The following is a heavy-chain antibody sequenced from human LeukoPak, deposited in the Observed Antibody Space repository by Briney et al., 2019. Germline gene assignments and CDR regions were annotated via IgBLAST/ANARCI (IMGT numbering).Heavy chain of an antibody. J-gene: IGHJ5*02. D-gene: IGHD2-2*01. Sequence: GASVKVSCKASGYTFTGYYIHWVRQAPGQELDWLGWTNPSSPGTNYAQKFQGRVTITRDTSLNTAYVEVRRLRSDDRAVYYCARGCSNNSCSRDIFDPWGQGTLVTVSS. CDR1: GYTFTGYY. CDR2: TNPSSPGT. V-gene: IGHV1-2*02. CDR3: ARGCSNNSCSRDIFDP.